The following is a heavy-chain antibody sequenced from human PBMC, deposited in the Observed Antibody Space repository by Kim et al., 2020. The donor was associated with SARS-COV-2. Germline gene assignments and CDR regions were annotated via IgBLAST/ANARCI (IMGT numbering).Heavy chain of an antibody. V-gene: IGHV1-18*01. D-gene: IGHD3-22*01. Sequence: ASVKVSCKASGYSFSNYGLVWARQAPGQGLEWMGWISSNSGHTKYAQNVQGRVNLTTDTSTNTDYMELSSLRSDDTAVYYCAPYYDSNSYRGQWDWGQGTPVTVSS. CDR2: ISSNSGHT. CDR1: GYSFSNYG. CDR3: APYYDSNSYRGQWD. J-gene: IGHJ4*01.